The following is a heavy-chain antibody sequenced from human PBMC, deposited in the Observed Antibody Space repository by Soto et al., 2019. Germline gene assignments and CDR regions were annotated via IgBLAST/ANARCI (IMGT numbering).Heavy chain of an antibody. CDR3: ARPHAPTLQFDY. D-gene: IGHD2-2*01. V-gene: IGHV4-59*01. Sequence: SETLSLTCTVSGGSIRNVYWSWIRQPPGKGLEWIGFIFHSGNAKYNPSLKSRVTISVDTSKNQFSLSLDSVTAADTAVYFCARPHAPTLQFDYWCQRTPVTVSP. CDR2: IFHSGNA. J-gene: IGHJ4*01. CDR1: GGSIRNVY.